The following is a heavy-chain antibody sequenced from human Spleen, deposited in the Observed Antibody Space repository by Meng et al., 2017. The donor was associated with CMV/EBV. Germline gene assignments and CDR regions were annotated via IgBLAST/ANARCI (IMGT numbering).Heavy chain of an antibody. CDR1: GYSFIGYG. CDR2: ISTYNGNT. Sequence: CKGSGYSFIGYGINWVRQAPGQGPEWIGWISTYNGNTNYAQKVQSRVTMTTDTSTTTAYMELRSLRSDGTAVYYCARDSHSALNWFDPWGQGTLVTVSS. D-gene: IGHD3-10*01. CDR3: ARDSHSALNWFDP. J-gene: IGHJ5*02. V-gene: IGHV1-18*01.